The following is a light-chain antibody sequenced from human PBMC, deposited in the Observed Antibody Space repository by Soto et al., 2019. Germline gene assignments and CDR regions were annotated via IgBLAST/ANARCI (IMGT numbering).Light chain of an antibody. CDR2: GAS. Sequence: EIVMTQSPATLSVSPGERATLSCRASQSVSSNLAWYQQKPGQAPRLLIYGASTRATGIPARFSGSGSGTEFTLTISSLQSEDFAVSYCQQYNNWPQGTFGHGTKVEIK. CDR1: QSVSSN. V-gene: IGKV3-15*01. J-gene: IGKJ1*01. CDR3: QQYNNWPQGT.